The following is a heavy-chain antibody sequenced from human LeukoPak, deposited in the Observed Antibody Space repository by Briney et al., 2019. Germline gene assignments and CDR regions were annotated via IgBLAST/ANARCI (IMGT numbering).Heavy chain of an antibody. V-gene: IGHV3-64*01. D-gene: IGHD3-3*01. CDR3: ARVVDDAFGVVIIPPDY. CDR1: GFTSSSYA. CDR2: ISSNGGST. J-gene: IGHJ4*02. Sequence: GGSLRLSCAASGFTSSSYAMHWVRQAPGKGLEYVSAISSNGGSTYYANSVKGRFTISRDNSKNTLYLQMGSLRAEDMAVYYCARVVDDAFGVVIIPPDYWDQGTLVTVSS.